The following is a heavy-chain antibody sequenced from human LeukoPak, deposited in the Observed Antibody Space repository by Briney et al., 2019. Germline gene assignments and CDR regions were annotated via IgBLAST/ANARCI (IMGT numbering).Heavy chain of an antibody. Sequence: PGGSLRLSCAASGFTFSSYWMSWVRQAPGKGLEWGANIRQDGSEKYYVDSVKGQFTISRDNAKNSLYLQMTSLRAEDTAVYYCARENRSTSCCFDYWGQGTLVTVSS. CDR1: GFTFSSYW. J-gene: IGHJ4*02. D-gene: IGHD2-2*01. CDR2: IRQDGSEK. V-gene: IGHV3-7*01. CDR3: ARENRSTSCCFDY.